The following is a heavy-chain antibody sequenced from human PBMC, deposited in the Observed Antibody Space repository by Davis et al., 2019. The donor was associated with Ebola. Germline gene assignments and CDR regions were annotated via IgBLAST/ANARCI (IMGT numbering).Heavy chain of an antibody. CDR3: ARDEKDTFGYYYYYGMDV. Sequence: AASVKVSCKASGGTFSSYAISWVRQAPGQGLEWMGGIIPIFGTANYAQKFQGRVTITADESTNTAYMELRSLTFEDTAVYYCARDEKDTFGYYYYYGMDVWGQGTTVTVSS. D-gene: IGHD3-16*01. CDR2: IIPIFGTA. V-gene: IGHV1-69*13. J-gene: IGHJ6*02. CDR1: GGTFSSYA.